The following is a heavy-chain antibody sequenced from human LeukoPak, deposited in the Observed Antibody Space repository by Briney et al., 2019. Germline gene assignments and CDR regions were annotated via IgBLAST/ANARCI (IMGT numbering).Heavy chain of an antibody. Sequence: HPGGSLRLSCAASGFTFSSYAMSWVRQAPGKGLEWVSAISGSGGSTYYADSVKGRFTISRDNSKNTLYLQINGLKTEDTAMYYCGTDSRHTAYFSGYWGQGTLVTVSS. CDR3: GTDSRHTAYFSGY. J-gene: IGHJ4*02. CDR1: GFTFSSYA. V-gene: IGHV3-23*01. D-gene: IGHD3-9*01. CDR2: ISGSGGST.